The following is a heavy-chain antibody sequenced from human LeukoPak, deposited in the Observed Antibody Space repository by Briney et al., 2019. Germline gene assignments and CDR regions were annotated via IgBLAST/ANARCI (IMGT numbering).Heavy chain of an antibody. CDR2: IKHSVIA. J-gene: IGHJ1*01. CDR3: ARGSIHSSSWYAPAEYFQH. CDR1: GGSFSGYY. V-gene: IGHV4-34*01. Sequence: SETLSHTCAVYGGSFSGYYWSWIRHTPGKGVEWSGEIKHSVIANYNPSPTSRVTISVDMSKNQFYLKLSSVTAADTAVYYCARGSIHSSSWYAPAEYFQHWGQGTLVTVSS. D-gene: IGHD6-13*01.